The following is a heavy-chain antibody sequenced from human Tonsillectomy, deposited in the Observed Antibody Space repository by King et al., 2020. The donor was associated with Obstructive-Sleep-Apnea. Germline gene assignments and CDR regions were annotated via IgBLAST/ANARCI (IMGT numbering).Heavy chain of an antibody. V-gene: IGHV4-39*07. J-gene: IGHJ6*02. D-gene: IGHD5-18*01. CDR2: ISYSGTT. Sequence: QLQESGPGLVKPSETLSLICTVSGGSISSTGYYWGWIRQPPGKGLEWIGSISYSGTTSYNPSLKSRVAISVEPSRSHFSLKLSSLTAADTAVYYCARGMADRYKYGYLKGGGMDVWGQGTAVTVPS. CDR3: ARGMADRYKYGYLKGGGMDV. CDR1: GGSISSTGYY.